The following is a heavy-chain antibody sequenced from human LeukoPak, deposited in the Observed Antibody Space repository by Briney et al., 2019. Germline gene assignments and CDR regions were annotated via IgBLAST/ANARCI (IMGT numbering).Heavy chain of an antibody. D-gene: IGHD3-10*01. J-gene: IGHJ4*02. Sequence: SETLSLTCAVYGGSLSGYYWSWIRQPPGKGLEWIGYIYYSGTTNYNPSLKSRLTISVGTSKNQFSLKLNSVTAADTAVYYCARHGFGSWAVDGSGSAELINWGQGALVTVSS. CDR1: GGSLSGYY. V-gene: IGHV4-59*08. CDR3: ARHGFGSWAVDGSGSAELIN. CDR2: IYYSGTT.